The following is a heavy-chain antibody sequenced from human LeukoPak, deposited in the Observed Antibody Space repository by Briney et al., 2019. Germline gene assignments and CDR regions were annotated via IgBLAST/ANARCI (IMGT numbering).Heavy chain of an antibody. CDR3: ARETSDYYYYMDV. D-gene: IGHD6-6*01. Sequence: GGSLRLSCAASAFTFSTYAMSWVRQAPGKGLEWVSVISGSGGNTYYADSVKGRFTISRDNAKNSLYLQMNSLRAEDMAVYYCARETSDYYYYMDVWGKGTTVTVSS. CDR1: AFTFSTYA. V-gene: IGHV3-23*01. CDR2: ISGSGGNT. J-gene: IGHJ6*03.